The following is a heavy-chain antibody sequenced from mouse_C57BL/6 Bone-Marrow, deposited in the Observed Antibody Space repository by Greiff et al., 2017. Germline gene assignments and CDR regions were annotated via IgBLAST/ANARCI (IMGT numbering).Heavy chain of an antibody. CDR3: ARGGTAQAPPCAY. Sequence: QVQLQQPGAELVRPGSSVKLSCKASGYTFTSYWMDWVKQRPGQGLEWIGNIYPSDSETHYNQKFKDKATLTVDKSSSTAYMQLSSLTSEASAVYYCARGGTAQAPPCAYWGQGTLVTVSA. J-gene: IGHJ3*01. CDR1: GYTFTSYW. V-gene: IGHV1-61*01. D-gene: IGHD3-2*02. CDR2: IYPSDSET.